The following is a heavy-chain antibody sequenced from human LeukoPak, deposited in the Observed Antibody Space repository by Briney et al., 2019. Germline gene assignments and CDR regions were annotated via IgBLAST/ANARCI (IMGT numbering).Heavy chain of an antibody. CDR2: ISSNGGST. CDR1: GFTFSSCA. J-gene: IGHJ4*02. D-gene: IGHD3-9*01. CDR3: ARPYDIDNYFDY. V-gene: IGHV3-64*01. Sequence: PGGSLRLSCAASGFTFSSCAMHWVRQAPGKGLEYVSAISSNGGSTYYANSVKGRFTISRDNAKNSLFLQMTSLRAEDTAVYYCARPYDIDNYFDYWGQGTLVTVSS.